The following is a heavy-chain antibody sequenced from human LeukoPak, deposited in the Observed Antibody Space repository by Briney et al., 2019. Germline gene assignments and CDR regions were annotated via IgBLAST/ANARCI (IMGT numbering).Heavy chain of an antibody. Sequence: SQTLSLTCTVSGGSISSDSYYWSWIRQPAGKGLEWIGRIYTSGSTNYNPSLKSRVTISVDTSKNQFSLKLSSVTAADTAVYYCAGSPLSGYSSGWSRQSGWFDPWGQGTLVTVSS. D-gene: IGHD6-19*01. J-gene: IGHJ5*02. CDR3: AGSPLSGYSSGWSRQSGWFDP. CDR1: GGSISSDSYY. V-gene: IGHV4-61*02. CDR2: IYTSGST.